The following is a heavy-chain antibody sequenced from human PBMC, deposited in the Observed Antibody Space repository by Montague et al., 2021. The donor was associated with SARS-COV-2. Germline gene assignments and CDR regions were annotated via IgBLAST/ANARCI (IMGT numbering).Heavy chain of an antibody. Sequence: TLSLTCTVSGGSISSGSFYWSWIRQPAGKGLEWIGRIYTNGGTNYHPSLKSRVTISIDTSKNQFSLRLSSVTAADTAVYYCARWDYEFWGGSSRGLDVWGQGTTVTVSS. CDR1: GGSISSGSFY. J-gene: IGHJ6*02. CDR2: IYTNGGT. D-gene: IGHD3-3*01. V-gene: IGHV4-61*02. CDR3: ARWDYEFWGGSSRGLDV.